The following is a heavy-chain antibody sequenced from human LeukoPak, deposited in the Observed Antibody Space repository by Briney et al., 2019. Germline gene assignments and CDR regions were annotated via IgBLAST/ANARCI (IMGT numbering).Heavy chain of an antibody. J-gene: IGHJ5*02. Sequence: SETLSLTCAVYGGSFSGYYWSWIRQSAGKGLEWIGRIYITGSTTYNPSLKSRVTMSLDTSKNQFSLKLSSVTAADTAVYYCARDSGTTGEVKFDPWGQGTLVTVSS. CDR2: IYITGST. CDR3: ARDSGTTGEVKFDP. D-gene: IGHD3-10*01. CDR1: GGSFSGYY. V-gene: IGHV4-4*07.